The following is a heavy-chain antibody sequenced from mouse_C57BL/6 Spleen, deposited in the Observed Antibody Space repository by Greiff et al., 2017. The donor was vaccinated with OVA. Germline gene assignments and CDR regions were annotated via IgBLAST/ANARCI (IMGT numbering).Heavy chain of an antibody. J-gene: IGHJ2*01. CDR2: ISYDGSN. V-gene: IGHV3-6*01. CDR3: ARDHSNYRECFDY. CDR1: GYSITSGYY. D-gene: IGHD2-5*01. Sequence: EVKLVESGPGLVKPSQSLSLTCSVTGYSITSGYYWNWIRQFPGNKLEWMGYISYDGSNNYNPSLKNRISITRDTSKNQFFLKLNSVTTEDTATYYCARDHSNYRECFDYWGQGTTLTVSS.